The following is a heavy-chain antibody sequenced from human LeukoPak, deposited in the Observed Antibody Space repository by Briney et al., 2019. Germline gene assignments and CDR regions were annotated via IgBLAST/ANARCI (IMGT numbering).Heavy chain of an antibody. V-gene: IGHV3-23*01. CDR1: GFAFSTYA. CDR2: ISGSGSNT. CDR3: AKSLTVTTRIHSIDP. D-gene: IGHD4-17*01. Sequence: GGSLRLSCAASGFAFSTYAMSWVRQAPGKGLEWVSSISGSGSNTYYADSVKGQFTISKDSSKSTLYLQMNSLRAEDTAVYYCAKSLTVTTRIHSIDPRGQGTLVTVSS. J-gene: IGHJ4*02.